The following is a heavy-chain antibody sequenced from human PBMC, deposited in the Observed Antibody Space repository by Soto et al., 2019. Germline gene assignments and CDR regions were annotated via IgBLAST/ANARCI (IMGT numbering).Heavy chain of an antibody. D-gene: IGHD3-10*01. Sequence: PGGSLRLSCAASGFTSSSYWMSWVRQAPGKGLEWVANIKQDGSEKYYVDSVKGRFTISRDNAKNSLYLQMNSLRAEDTAVYYCARGFGPNYYYYYGMDVWGQGTTVTVSS. CDR1: GFTSSSYW. CDR2: IKQDGSEK. J-gene: IGHJ6*02. CDR3: ARGFGPNYYYYYGMDV. V-gene: IGHV3-7*01.